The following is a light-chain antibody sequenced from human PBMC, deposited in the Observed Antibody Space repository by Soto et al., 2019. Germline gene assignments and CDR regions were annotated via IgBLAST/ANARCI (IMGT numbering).Light chain of an antibody. CDR3: QKHNWLGT. CDR2: ATS. CDR1: QGINHY. J-gene: IGKJ4*01. V-gene: IGKV1-27*01. Sequence: GDRVTITCRASQGINHYLAWFQQKPGKVPKLLIYATSTLQSGVPSRFSGSGFGTDFTLTISSLQPEDVATYYCQKHNWLGTFGGGTKVDIK.